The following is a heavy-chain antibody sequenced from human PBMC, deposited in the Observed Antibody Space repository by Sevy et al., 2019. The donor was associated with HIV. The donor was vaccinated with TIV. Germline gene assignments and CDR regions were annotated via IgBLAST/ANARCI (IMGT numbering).Heavy chain of an antibody. CDR1: GFTFSSYD. CDR2: IGTAGDT. V-gene: IGHV3-13*01. J-gene: IGHJ3*02. CDR3: ARVSPTYYDSSGYKWGAFDI. Sequence: GGSLRLSCAASGFTFSSYDMHWVRQATGKGLEWVSAIGTAGDTYYPGSVKGRFTISRENAKKSLYLQMNSLRAGDTAVYYSARVSPTYYDSSGYKWGAFDIWGQGTMVTVSS. D-gene: IGHD3-22*01.